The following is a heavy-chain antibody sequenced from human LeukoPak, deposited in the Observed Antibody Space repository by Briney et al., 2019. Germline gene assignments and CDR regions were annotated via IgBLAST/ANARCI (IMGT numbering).Heavy chain of an antibody. J-gene: IGHJ4*02. D-gene: IGHD3-3*01. CDR3: ARDFLRFLEWLLYVSYFDY. V-gene: IGHV3-69-1*02. Sequence: GGSLRLSCAASGFTFSDYYMNWVPQAPGKGLEWVSSISSSSTIYYADSVKGRFTISRDNAKNSLYLQMNSLRAEDTAVYYCARDFLRFLEWLLYVSYFDYWGQGTLVTVSS. CDR1: GFTFSDYY. CDR2: ISSSSTI.